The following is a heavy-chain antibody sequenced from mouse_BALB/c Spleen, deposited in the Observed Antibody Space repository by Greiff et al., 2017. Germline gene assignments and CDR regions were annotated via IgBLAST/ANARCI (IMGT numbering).Heavy chain of an antibody. Sequence: VHVKQSGTVLARPGASVKMSCKASGYSFTSYWMHWVKQRPGQGLEWIGAIYPGNSDTSYNQKFKGKAKLTAVTSASTAYMELSSLTNEDSAVYYCTRDYDYGFAYWGQGTLVTVSA. J-gene: IGHJ3*01. CDR3: TRDYDYGFAY. CDR1: GYSFTSYW. CDR2: IYPGNSDT. V-gene: IGHV1-5*01. D-gene: IGHD2-4*01.